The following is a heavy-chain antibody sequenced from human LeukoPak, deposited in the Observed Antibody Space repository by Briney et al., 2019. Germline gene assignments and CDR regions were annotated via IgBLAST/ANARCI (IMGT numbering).Heavy chain of an antibody. CDR3: ARGQAAAGKSGYYYYYGMDV. D-gene: IGHD6-13*01. J-gene: IGHJ6*02. CDR2: IVPILGIA. CDR1: GGTFSSYA. V-gene: IGHV1-69*04. Sequence: SVKVSCKASGGTFSSYAISWLRQTPGQGLEWMGRIVPILGIANYAQKFQGRVTITADKSTSTAYMELSSLRSEDTAVYYCARGQAAAGKSGYYYYYGMDVWGQGTTVTVSS.